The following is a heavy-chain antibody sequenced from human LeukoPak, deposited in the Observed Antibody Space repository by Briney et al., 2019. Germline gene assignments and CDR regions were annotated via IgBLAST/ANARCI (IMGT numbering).Heavy chain of an antibody. V-gene: IGHV3-7*01. Sequence: GGSLRLSCAASGFTFSSYWMSWVRQAPGKGLEWVANIKQDGSEKYYVDSVKGRFTSSRDNAKNSLYLQMNSLRAEDTAVYYCARDVLGYIVATSPFDYWGQGTLVTVSS. CDR1: GFTFSSYW. CDR3: ARDVLGYIVATSPFDY. D-gene: IGHD5-12*01. J-gene: IGHJ4*02. CDR2: IKQDGSEK.